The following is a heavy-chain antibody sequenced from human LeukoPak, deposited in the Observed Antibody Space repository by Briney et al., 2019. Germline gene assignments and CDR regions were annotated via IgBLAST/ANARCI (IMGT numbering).Heavy chain of an antibody. Sequence: ASVKVSCKASGYTFTGYYIHWVRLAPGQGLQWMGWINPKSGATNYAQSFQGRVALTTDTSISTAYMELSSLRPDDTAIYFCARSVTYNWFDPWGQGTRVTVSS. J-gene: IGHJ5*02. CDR2: INPKSGAT. D-gene: IGHD2-21*02. V-gene: IGHV1-2*02. CDR3: ARSVTYNWFDP. CDR1: GYTFTGYY.